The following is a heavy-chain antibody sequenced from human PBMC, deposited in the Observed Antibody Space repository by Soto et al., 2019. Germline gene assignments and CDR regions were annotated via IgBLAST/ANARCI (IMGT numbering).Heavy chain of an antibody. CDR2: IYYSGST. D-gene: IGHD1-26*01. Sequence: SETLSLTCTVSGGSISSYYWSWIRQPPGKGLEWIGYIYYSGSTNYNPSLKSRVTISADTPKNQFSLKLRSVTAADTAVYSCARASGRNYFGFDFWGQGTLGTGS. J-gene: IGHJ4*01. CDR3: ARASGRNYFGFDF. V-gene: IGHV4-59*01. CDR1: GGSISSYY.